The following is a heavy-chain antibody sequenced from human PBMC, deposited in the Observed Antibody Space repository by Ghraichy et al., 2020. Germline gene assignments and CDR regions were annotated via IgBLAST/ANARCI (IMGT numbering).Heavy chain of an antibody. CDR1: GVSVSDYY. CDR2: VYVVGTT. Sequence: SQTLSLTCTVSGVSVSDYYWHWVRQPPGQGLEWIGYVYVVGTTNYNPSLQSRVTISLATSKNQSSLKLTSVTAADTAAYYCAGGGDSVPPASDYWGQGSLVTVSS. J-gene: IGHJ4*02. D-gene: IGHD4-23*01. CDR3: AGGGDSVPPASDY. V-gene: IGHV4-59*02.